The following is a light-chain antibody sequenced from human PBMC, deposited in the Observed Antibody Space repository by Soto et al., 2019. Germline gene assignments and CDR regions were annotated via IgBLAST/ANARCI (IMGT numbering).Light chain of an antibody. J-gene: IGLJ3*02. V-gene: IGLV2-14*01. Sequence: QSALTQPASVSGSPGQSIAISCSGTSSDVGINNHICWYQQNPGKAPKLMIFEVSNRPSGVSDRFSGSKSGNTASLTISGLQAEDEADYYCSSYTSSNTWVFGGGTKLTVL. CDR1: SSDVGINNH. CDR3: SSYTSSNTWV. CDR2: EVS.